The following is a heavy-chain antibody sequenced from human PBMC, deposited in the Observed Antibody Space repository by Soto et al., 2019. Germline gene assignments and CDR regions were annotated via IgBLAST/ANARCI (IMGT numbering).Heavy chain of an antibody. CDR2: IYYSGST. D-gene: IGHD3-22*01. CDR1: GGSIGSYY. V-gene: IGHV4-59*12. J-gene: IGHJ5*02. CDR3: ARVPTYYQDSIGYQPFHP. Sequence: PSETLSLTCTVSGGSIGSYYWSWIRQPPGKGLEWIGYIYYSGSTNYNPSLQSRIAISVDISKSLFSLKLASVTAADTAVYYCARVPTYYQDSIGYQPFHPWGQGTLVTVS.